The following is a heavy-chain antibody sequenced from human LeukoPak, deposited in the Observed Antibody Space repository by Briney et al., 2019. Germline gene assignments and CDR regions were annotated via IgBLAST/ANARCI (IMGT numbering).Heavy chain of an antibody. J-gene: IGHJ4*02. CDR1: GFTVSSNY. Sequence: GGSLRLSCAASGFTVSSNYMSWVRQAPGKGLEWVSVIYSGGSTYYADSVKGRFTISRDNSKNTLYLQMNSLRAEDTAVYYCASSYCSGGSCYPLGPRIDYWGQGTLVTVSS. CDR3: ASSYCSGGSCYPLGPRIDY. CDR2: IYSGGST. V-gene: IGHV3-53*01. D-gene: IGHD2-15*01.